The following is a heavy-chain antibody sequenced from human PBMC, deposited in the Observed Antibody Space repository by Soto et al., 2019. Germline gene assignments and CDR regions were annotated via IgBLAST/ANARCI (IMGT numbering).Heavy chain of an antibody. V-gene: IGHV3-49*04. D-gene: IGHD5-18*01. Sequence: HPGGSLRLSCTASGFTFGDYAMSWVRQAPGKGLEWVGFIRSKAYGGTTEYAASVKGRFTISRDDSKSIAYLQMNSLKTEDTAVYYCTSGYSYGYPYYYYYGMDVWGQGTTVTVSS. CDR3: TSGYSYGYPYYYYYGMDV. J-gene: IGHJ6*02. CDR2: IRSKAYGGTT. CDR1: GFTFGDYA.